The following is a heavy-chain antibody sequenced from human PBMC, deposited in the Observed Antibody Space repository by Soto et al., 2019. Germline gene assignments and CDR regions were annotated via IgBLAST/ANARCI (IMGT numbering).Heavy chain of an antibody. CDR3: AKWRVQWLVHH. D-gene: IGHD6-19*01. V-gene: IGHV3-30*18. CDR2: ISYDGSNK. J-gene: IGHJ4*02. CDR1: GFTFSSYG. Sequence: QVQLVESGGGVVQPGRSLRLSCAASGFTFSSYGMHWVRQAPGKGLEWVAVISYDGSNKYYADSVKGRFTISRDNSKNTLYLQRNSLRAEDTAVYYCAKWRVQWLVHHWGQGTLVTVSS.